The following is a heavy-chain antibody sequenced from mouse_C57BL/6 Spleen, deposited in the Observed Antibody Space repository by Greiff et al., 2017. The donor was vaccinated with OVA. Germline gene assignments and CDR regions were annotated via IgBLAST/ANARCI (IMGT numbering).Heavy chain of an antibody. D-gene: IGHD1-1*01. Sequence: QVHVKQSGAELVKPGASVKISCKASGYAFSSYWMNWVKQRPGKGLEWIGQIYPGDGDTNYNGKFKGKATLTADKSSSTAYMQLSSLTSEDSAVYFCARAPLTTVVATDAMDYWGQGTSVTVSS. J-gene: IGHJ4*01. V-gene: IGHV1-80*01. CDR2: IYPGDGDT. CDR3: ARAPLTTVVATDAMDY. CDR1: GYAFSSYW.